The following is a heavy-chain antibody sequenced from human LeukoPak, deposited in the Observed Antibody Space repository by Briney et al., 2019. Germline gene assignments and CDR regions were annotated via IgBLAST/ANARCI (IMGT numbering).Heavy chain of an antibody. V-gene: IGHV4-59*01. Sequence: SETLSLTCAVYGGSFSGYYWSWIRQPPGKGLEWIGYIYYSGSTNYNPSLKSRVTISVDTSKNQFSLKLSSVTAADTAVYYCARSSSWYAGWFDPWGQGTLVTVSS. CDR1: GGSFSGYY. CDR2: IYYSGST. D-gene: IGHD6-13*01. J-gene: IGHJ5*02. CDR3: ARSSSWYAGWFDP.